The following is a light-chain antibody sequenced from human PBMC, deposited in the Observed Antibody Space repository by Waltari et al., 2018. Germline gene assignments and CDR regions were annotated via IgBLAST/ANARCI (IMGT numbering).Light chain of an antibody. CDR2: WAS. V-gene: IGKV4-1*01. CDR1: QSVLDSASNKHY. Sequence: DIVLTQSPDFLAVSLGERATINCKSSQSVLDSASNKHYLAWYQHKPGQPPKLLIYWASTRESGVPDRFSGSGSGTDFTLTISSLQAEDVAVYYCQQYYRTPIFTFGPGTKVDIK. CDR3: QQYYRTPIFT. J-gene: IGKJ3*01.